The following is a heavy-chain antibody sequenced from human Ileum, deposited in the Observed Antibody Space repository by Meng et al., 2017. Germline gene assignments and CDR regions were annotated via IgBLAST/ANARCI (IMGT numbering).Heavy chain of an antibody. J-gene: IGHJ4*02. CDR3: AREGFKDRGFSYDT. V-gene: IGHV3-11*01. D-gene: IGHD5-18*01. CDR2: ISSGGSVV. CDR1: GFRFSDYY. Sequence: QVQLVESGGGLVEPGWSLRLSCAASGFRFSDYYMNWIRQAPGKGLEWISYISSGGSVVYYADSVKGRFTISRDNAENSLYLQMNNLRAEDTAVYYCAREGFKDRGFSYDTWGQGTLVTVSS.